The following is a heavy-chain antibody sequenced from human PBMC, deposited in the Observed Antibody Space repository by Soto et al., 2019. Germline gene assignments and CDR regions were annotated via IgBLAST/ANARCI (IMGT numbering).Heavy chain of an antibody. CDR2: IDPSDSYT. CDR1: GYSFTSYW. Sequence: GESLKISCKGSGYSFTSYWISWVRQMPGKGLEWMGRIDPSDSYTNYSPSFQGHVTISADKSISTAYLQWSSLKASDTAMYYCARTVWGTSIAARPDYWGQGTLVTVSS. V-gene: IGHV5-10-1*01. J-gene: IGHJ4*02. D-gene: IGHD6-6*01. CDR3: ARTVWGTSIAARPDY.